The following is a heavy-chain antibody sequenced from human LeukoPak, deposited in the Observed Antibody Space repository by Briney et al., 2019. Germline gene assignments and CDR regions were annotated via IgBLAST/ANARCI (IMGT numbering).Heavy chain of an antibody. CDR3: AKSLLTTASGTGRAFDI. V-gene: IGHV3-23*01. CDR2: ISASGDVT. CDR1: RFSFSAYP. Sequence: GGSLRLSCEASRFSFSAYPMGWVRRAPGKGLEWVSGISASGDVTFHADPLKGRFTISRDNSKNTLYHQMDSLRAEDTAKYYCAKSLLTTASGTGRAFDIWGQGTVVTVSA. J-gene: IGHJ3*02. D-gene: IGHD1-26*01.